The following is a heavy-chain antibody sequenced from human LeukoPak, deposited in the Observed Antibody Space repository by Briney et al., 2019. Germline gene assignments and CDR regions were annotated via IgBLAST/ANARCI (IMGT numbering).Heavy chain of an antibody. CDR1: GGSISSYY. CDR2: IYYSGST. V-gene: IGHV4-59*12. J-gene: IGHJ5*02. Sequence: SETLSLTCTVSGGSISSYYWSWIRQPPGKGLEWIGYIYYSGSTNYNPSLKSRVTISVDKSKNQFSLKLSSVTAADTAVYYCASRKRMTRFDPWGQGTLVTVSS. CDR3: ASRKRMTRFDP. D-gene: IGHD2-21*02.